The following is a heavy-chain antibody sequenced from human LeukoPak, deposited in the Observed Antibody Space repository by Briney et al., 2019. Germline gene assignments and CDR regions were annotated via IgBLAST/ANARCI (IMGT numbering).Heavy chain of an antibody. D-gene: IGHD3-10*01. V-gene: IGHV4-39*01. J-gene: IGHJ4*02. CDR3: ARQPITYGSGRFFDY. CDR2: IFHSGNT. CDR1: GGSIISSTYY. Sequence: SETLSLTCTVSGGSIISSTYYWGWIRQPPGRGLEWIGTIFHSGNTYYNPSLQSRVTISVDTSKNQFSLKLSSVTAADTAVYYCARQPITYGSGRFFDYWGQGTLVTVSS.